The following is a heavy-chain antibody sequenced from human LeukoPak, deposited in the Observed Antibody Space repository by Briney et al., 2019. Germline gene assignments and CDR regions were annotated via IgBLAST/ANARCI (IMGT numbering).Heavy chain of an antibody. D-gene: IGHD3-22*01. CDR3: ASPSTYYYDSSGHGY. CDR1: GFTFSSYG. V-gene: IGHV3-33*01. CDR2: IWYDGSNK. J-gene: IGHJ4*02. Sequence: GGPLRLSCAASGFTFSSYGMHWVRQAPGKGLEWVAVIWYDGSNKYYADSVKGRFTISRDNSKNTLYLQMNSLRAEDTAVYYCASPSTYYYDSSGHGYWGQGTLVTVSS.